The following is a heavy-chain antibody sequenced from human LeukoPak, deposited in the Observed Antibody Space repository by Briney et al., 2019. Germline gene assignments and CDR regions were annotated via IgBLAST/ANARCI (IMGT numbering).Heavy chain of an antibody. V-gene: IGHV3-64*01. CDR1: GFTFSSYA. CDR3: ARSSSAGENNYYYYMDV. Sequence: PGGSLRLSCVVSGFTFSSYAMHWVRQAPGKGLEYVSAISSNGGSTYYANSVKGRFTISRDNSKNTLYLQMGSLRAEDMAVYYCARSSSAGENNYYYYMDVWGKGTTVTVSS. D-gene: IGHD6-6*01. CDR2: ISSNGGST. J-gene: IGHJ6*03.